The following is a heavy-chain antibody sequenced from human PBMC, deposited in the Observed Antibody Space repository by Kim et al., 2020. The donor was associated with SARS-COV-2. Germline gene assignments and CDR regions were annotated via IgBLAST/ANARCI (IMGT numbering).Heavy chain of an antibody. CDR3: ARDMFLQQLVDENVFDF. CDR1: GFTFDDYA. CDR2: ISWNSGSI. D-gene: IGHD6-13*01. V-gene: IGHV3-9*01. Sequence: GGSLRLSCAASGFTFDDYAMHWVRQVPGKGLEWVSGISWNSGSIGYADSVKGRFTISRDAAKNSLYLQMNSLRAEDTALYYCARDMFLQQLVDENVFDFWGQGTMVTVSS. J-gene: IGHJ3*01.